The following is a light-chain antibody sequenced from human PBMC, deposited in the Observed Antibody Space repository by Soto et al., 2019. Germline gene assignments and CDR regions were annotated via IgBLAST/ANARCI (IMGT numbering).Light chain of an antibody. Sequence: IVLTQSAGTLSLSPVERDKIYCSPSQSVSSSYLAWYQQKPGQAPRLLIYGASSRATGIPDRFSGSGSGTDFTLTISRLEPEDFAVYYCQQYGSSPRTFGQGTKVDIK. J-gene: IGKJ1*01. CDR1: QSVSSSY. CDR3: QQYGSSPRT. V-gene: IGKV3-20*01. CDR2: GAS.